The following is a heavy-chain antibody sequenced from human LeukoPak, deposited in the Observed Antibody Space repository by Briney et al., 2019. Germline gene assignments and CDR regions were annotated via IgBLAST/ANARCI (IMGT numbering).Heavy chain of an antibody. Sequence: GGSLRLSRAASGFTFSSYPIHWVRQAPGMGLEWVTLISHDGSKEYYADSVRGRFTISRDNSRNTLYLQMNSLRGADTAVYYCARGYSHGSATFDNWGQGILVVVSS. CDR1: GFTFSSYP. V-gene: IGHV3-30*04. CDR2: ISHDGSKE. CDR3: ARGYSHGSATFDN. D-gene: IGHD5-18*01. J-gene: IGHJ4*02.